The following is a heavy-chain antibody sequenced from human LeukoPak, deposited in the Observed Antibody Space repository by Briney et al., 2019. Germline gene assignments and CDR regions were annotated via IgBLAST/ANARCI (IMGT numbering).Heavy chain of an antibody. Sequence: SGTLSLTCAVSGGSISSSNWWSWVRQPPGKGLEWIGYIYSSGSTNYNPSLKSRVTMSVDTSKNQFSLKLSSVTAADTAVYYCARELRDYVWGSYRYFDYWGQGTLVTVSS. D-gene: IGHD3-16*02. J-gene: IGHJ4*02. CDR2: IYSSGST. V-gene: IGHV4-4*02. CDR3: ARELRDYVWGSYRYFDY. CDR1: GGSISSSNW.